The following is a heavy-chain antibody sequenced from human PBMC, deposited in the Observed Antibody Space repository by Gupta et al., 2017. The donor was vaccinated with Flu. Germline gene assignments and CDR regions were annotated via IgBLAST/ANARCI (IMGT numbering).Heavy chain of an antibody. Sequence: QVQLVQSGGGMVQPGTSLRLSCAASGYTFTYYGLHMVRPEPGKGLEWVARISHGGGDIQFYNTSVKGRFIITRDNYKNTLFLQMNSRGAEDTAVYYCAKWSAIWYRGYYMDVWGKGTTVTVSS. D-gene: IGHD2/OR15-2a*01. CDR3: AKWSAIWYRGYYMDV. V-gene: IGHV3-30*18. CDR2: ISHGGGDIQ. CDR1: GYTFTYYG. J-gene: IGHJ6*03.